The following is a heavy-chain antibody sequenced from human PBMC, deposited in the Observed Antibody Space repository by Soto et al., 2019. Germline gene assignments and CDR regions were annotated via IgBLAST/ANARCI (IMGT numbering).Heavy chain of an antibody. CDR2: ISAYNGNT. CDR3: ASGLERNDYINY. CDR1: GGTFSSYA. V-gene: IGHV1-18*01. Sequence: ASVKVSCKASGGTFSSYAISWVRQAPGQGLEWMGWISAYNGNTNYAQKLQGRVTMTTDTSTSTAYMELRSLRSDDTAVYYCASGLERNDYINYWRQGTLVTVSS. J-gene: IGHJ4*02. D-gene: IGHD6-19*01.